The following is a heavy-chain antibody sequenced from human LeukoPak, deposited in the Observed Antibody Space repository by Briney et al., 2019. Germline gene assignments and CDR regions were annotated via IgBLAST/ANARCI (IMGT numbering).Heavy chain of an antibody. V-gene: IGHV3-21*05. CDR2: TWGSSTSI. CDR3: AREKDDHGDPGPLDA. J-gene: IGHJ5*02. Sequence: TGGSLRLSCLASGFTFGDYSMNWVRQAPGRGLEWISYTWGSSTSIYYADSVKGRFTISRDNAANTLFLQMSSLRAEDTAVYYCAREKDDHGDPGPLDAWGQGDLVTVSS. D-gene: IGHD4-17*01. CDR1: GFTFGDYS.